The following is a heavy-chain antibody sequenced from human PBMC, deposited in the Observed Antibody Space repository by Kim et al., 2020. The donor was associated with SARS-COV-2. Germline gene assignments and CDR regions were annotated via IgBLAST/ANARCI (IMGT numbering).Heavy chain of an antibody. D-gene: IGHD3-10*01. CDR2: INTNTGNP. CDR1: GYTFTSYA. CDR3: ASFYGSGFKYYYYYYMDV. V-gene: IGHV7-4-1*02. Sequence: ASVKVSCKASGYTFTSYAMNWVRQAPGQGLEWMGWINTNTGNPTYAQGFTGRFVFSLDTSVSTAYLQISSLKAEDTAVYYCASFYGSGFKYYYYYYMDVWGKGTTVTVSS. J-gene: IGHJ6*03.